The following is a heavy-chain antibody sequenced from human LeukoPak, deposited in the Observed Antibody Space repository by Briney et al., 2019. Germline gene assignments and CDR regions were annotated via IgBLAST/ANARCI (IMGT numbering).Heavy chain of an antibody. J-gene: IGHJ4*02. CDR3: ARVNDFGDYFDY. CDR1: GSTFSSYW. D-gene: IGHD3-3*01. V-gene: IGHV3-74*01. Sequence: SGGSLRLSCAASGSTFSSYWMHWVRQAPGKGLVWVSRINTDGSSTSYADSVKGRFTISRDNAKNTLYLQMNSLRAEDTAVYYCARVNDFGDYFDYWGQGTLVTVSS. CDR2: INTDGSST.